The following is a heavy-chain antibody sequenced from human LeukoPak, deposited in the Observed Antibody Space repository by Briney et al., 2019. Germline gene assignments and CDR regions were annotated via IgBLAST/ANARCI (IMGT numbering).Heavy chain of an antibody. Sequence: GASVKVSCKASGGTFSSYAISWVRQAPGQGLEWMGGIIPTFGTANYAQKFQGRVTITADESTSTAYMELSSPRSEDTAVYYCARDTRRSNYDFWSGYRYYYYYGMDVWGQGTTVTVSS. CDR2: IIPTFGTA. V-gene: IGHV1-69*01. CDR1: GGTFSSYA. D-gene: IGHD3-3*01. J-gene: IGHJ6*02. CDR3: ARDTRRSNYDFWSGYRYYYYYGMDV.